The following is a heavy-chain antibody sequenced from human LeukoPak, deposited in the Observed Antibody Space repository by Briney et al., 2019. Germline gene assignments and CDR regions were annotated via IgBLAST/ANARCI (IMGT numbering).Heavy chain of an antibody. CDR1: RFTFSSFW. V-gene: IGHV3-7*04. CDR2: IKQDESEI. D-gene: IGHD3-10*01. J-gene: IGHJ4*02. Sequence: PGGSLRLSCVASRFTFSSFWMSWVRQAPGKGLEWVANIKQDESEIYYVDSVKGRFTISRDNAKNSLYLQMDSLRAEDTAIYYCARGSSSRNVGYFDYWGQGTLVTVSS. CDR3: ARGSSSRNVGYFDY.